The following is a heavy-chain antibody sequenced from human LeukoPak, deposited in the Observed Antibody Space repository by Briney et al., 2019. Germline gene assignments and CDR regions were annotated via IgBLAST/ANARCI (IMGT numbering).Heavy chain of an antibody. CDR2: ISYDGSNK. V-gene: IGHV3-30*18. CDR1: GFPFSSYG. J-gene: IGHJ4*02. D-gene: IGHD3-22*01. CDR3: AKLLHPVSYYDSSGYYFDY. Sequence: GGSLRLSCAASGFPFSSYGMHWVRQAPGKGLEWVAVISYDGSNKYYADSVKGRFTISRDNSKNTLYLQMNSLRAEDTAVYYCAKLLHPVSYYDSSGYYFDYWGQGTLVTVSS.